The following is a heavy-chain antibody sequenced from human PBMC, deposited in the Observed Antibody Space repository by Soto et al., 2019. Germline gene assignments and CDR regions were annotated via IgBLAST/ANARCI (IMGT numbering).Heavy chain of an antibody. J-gene: IGHJ3*02. CDR3: ASRARVPQLRIDAFEI. D-gene: IGHD1-1*01. Sequence: QVQLVQSGAEVKKPGSSVKVSCKASGGTFSSYTISWVRQAPGQGLEWMGRIIPILGIANYAQKFQSRVTITADKSTSTAYMELRRLRSEDTAVYYSASRARVPQLRIDAFEIWGQGTIVTVSS. V-gene: IGHV1-69*02. CDR1: GGTFSSYT. CDR2: IIPILGIA.